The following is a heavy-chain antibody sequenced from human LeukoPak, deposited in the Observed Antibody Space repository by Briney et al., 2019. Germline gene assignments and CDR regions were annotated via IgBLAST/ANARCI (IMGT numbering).Heavy chain of an antibody. D-gene: IGHD6-13*01. Sequence: GGSLRLACAASGFTVSSNFMTWVRLAPGKGLEWVSVIYSDGSTYYADSVKGRFSISRDNLKNTLYLQMNNLRAEDTAVYYCARDHIAAAGTPHHWGQGTLVTVSS. CDR2: IYSDGST. J-gene: IGHJ4*02. CDR3: ARDHIAAAGTPHH. CDR1: GFTVSSNF. V-gene: IGHV3-66*01.